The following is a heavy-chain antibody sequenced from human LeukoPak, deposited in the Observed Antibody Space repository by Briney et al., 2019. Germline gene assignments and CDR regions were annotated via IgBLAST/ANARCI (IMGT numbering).Heavy chain of an antibody. CDR1: GGSISSGDYY. CDR2: IYYSGST. D-gene: IGHD5-24*01. CDR3: ARESNGMATIDY. Sequence: SQTLSLTCTVSGGSISSGDYYWSWIRQPPGKGLEWIGYIYYSGSTYYNPSLKSRVTISVDTSKNQFSLKLSSVTAADTAVYYCARESNGMATIDYWGQGTLVTVSS. J-gene: IGHJ4*02. V-gene: IGHV4-30-4*01.